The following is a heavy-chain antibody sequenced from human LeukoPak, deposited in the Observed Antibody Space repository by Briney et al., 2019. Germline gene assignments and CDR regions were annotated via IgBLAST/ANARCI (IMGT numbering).Heavy chain of an antibody. CDR2: IGASSIPK. CDR1: GFPFSFYE. Sequence: GGSLRLSCVVSGFPFSFYELNWVRQAPGKGLEWVSNIGASSIPKYYADSVKGRFSISRDNARNSLYLQMNSLRVEDTAVYYCALLPVASDFDYWGQGALVPVSS. J-gene: IGHJ4*02. V-gene: IGHV3-48*03. D-gene: IGHD6-19*01. CDR3: ALLPVASDFDY.